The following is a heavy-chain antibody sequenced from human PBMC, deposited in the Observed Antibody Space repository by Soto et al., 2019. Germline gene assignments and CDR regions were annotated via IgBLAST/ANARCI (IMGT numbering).Heavy chain of an antibody. Sequence: GASVKVSCKASGGTFSSYAISWVRQAPGQGLEWMGGIIPIFGTANYAQKFQGRVTITADKSTSTAYMELSSLRSEDTAVYYCARTMTKANTYYYYYGMDVWGQGTTVTVSS. CDR2: IIPIFGTA. J-gene: IGHJ6*02. D-gene: IGHD4-4*01. CDR3: ARTMTKANTYYYYYGMDV. V-gene: IGHV1-69*06. CDR1: GGTFSSYA.